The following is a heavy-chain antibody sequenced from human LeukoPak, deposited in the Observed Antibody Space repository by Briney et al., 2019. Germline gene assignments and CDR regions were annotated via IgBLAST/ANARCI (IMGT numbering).Heavy chain of an antibody. Sequence: GGSLRLSCAASGFSISSNYMTWVRQAPGKGLEWVSVIYSGGSTYYADSVKGRFTISRDISKNTLYLQMNSLRAADTVVYYCARYCGGDRCGYHAFDIWGQGTMVTVSS. V-gene: IGHV3-53*01. CDR3: ARYCGGDRCGYHAFDI. CDR2: IYSGGST. J-gene: IGHJ3*02. D-gene: IGHD2-21*02. CDR1: GFSISSNY.